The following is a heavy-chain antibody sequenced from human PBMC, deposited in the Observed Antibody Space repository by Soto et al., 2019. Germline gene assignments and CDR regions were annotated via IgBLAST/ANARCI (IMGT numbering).Heavy chain of an antibody. CDR3: AVPETINYYDSSGYPHDAFDI. CDR1: GGTFSSYA. CDR2: IIPIFGTA. Sequence: SVKVSCKASGGTFSSYAISWVRQAPGQGLEWMGGIIPIFGTANYAQKFQGRVTITADESTSTAYMELSSLRSEDTAVYYCAVPETINYYDSSGYPHDAFDIWGQGTMVTVSS. D-gene: IGHD3-22*01. V-gene: IGHV1-69*13. J-gene: IGHJ3*02.